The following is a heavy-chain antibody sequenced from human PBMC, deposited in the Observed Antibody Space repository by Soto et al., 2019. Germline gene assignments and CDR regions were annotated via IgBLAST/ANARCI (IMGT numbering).Heavy chain of an antibody. CDR1: GGSFSGYY. CDR2: INHSGST. CDR3: ARGFDDILTGYLPYYYGMDV. J-gene: IGHJ6*02. D-gene: IGHD3-9*01. Sequence: VQLQQWGAGLLKPSETLSLTCAVYGGSFSGYYWSWIRQPPGKGLEWIGEINHSGSTNYNPSLKSRVTRSVDTSKNQFSRKLSSVTAADTAVYYCARGFDDILTGYLPYYYGMDVWGQGTTVTVSS. V-gene: IGHV4-34*01.